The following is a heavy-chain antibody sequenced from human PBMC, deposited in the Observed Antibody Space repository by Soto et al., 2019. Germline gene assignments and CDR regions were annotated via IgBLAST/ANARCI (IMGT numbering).Heavy chain of an antibody. CDR1: GFTFSGYS. CDR2: INTNGVNT. V-gene: IGHV3-64*01. Sequence: VQLVESGGGLVQPGGSLRLSCAASGFTFSGYSMFWVRQAPGKGLEYVSAINTNGVNTFYAKSVKGRFTISRDNSKNTMYLQMGSVRAEDMAVYYCARGRVEDSSGWATYFDYWGQGTLVTVSS. CDR3: ARGRVEDSSGWATYFDY. J-gene: IGHJ4*02. D-gene: IGHD6-19*01.